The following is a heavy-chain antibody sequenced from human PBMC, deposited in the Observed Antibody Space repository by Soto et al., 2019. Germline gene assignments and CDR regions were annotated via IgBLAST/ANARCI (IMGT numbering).Heavy chain of an antibody. CDR1: GFSFSNYG. D-gene: IGHD2-2*01. CDR2: VSSDGNNK. J-gene: IGHJ5*02. V-gene: IGHV3-30*18. CDR3: AKDRVIQLLPIWPDP. Sequence: PGGSLRLSCVASGFSFSNYGMHWARQAPGKGLEWVAFVSSDGNNKYYEESVKGRFTISRDNSKNALFLQVDRLTVDDTAVYYCAKDRVIQLLPIWPDPWGQGTLVTVSS.